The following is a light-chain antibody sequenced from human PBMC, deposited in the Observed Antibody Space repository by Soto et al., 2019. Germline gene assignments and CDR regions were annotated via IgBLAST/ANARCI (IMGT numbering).Light chain of an antibody. Sequence: IVMTQSPDSLAVSLGERATINCRSSQPILYRPNNRSYLAWYQQKSGQPPKLLISWTSIRESGVPDRFSGSGSGTDFTLTIRSLQAEDAAVYYCQQFYSSPFTFGPGTSVDVK. J-gene: IGKJ3*01. CDR2: WTS. CDR1: QPILYRPNNRSY. V-gene: IGKV4-1*01. CDR3: QQFYSSPFT.